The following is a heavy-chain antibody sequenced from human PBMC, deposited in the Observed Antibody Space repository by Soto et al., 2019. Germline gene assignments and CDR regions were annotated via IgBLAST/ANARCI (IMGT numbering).Heavy chain of an antibody. Sequence: QVQLQESGPGLVKPSETLSLTCTVSGGSISDYYWSWFRQAPGKGLDWIGYVYYSGSTNYNPSLXSXXTISVDTSKNQFSLKLSSVTAADTAISYGARPAIDWGQGTLVTVSS. V-gene: IGHV4-59*08. CDR2: VYYSGST. CDR3: ARPAID. CDR1: GGSISDYY. J-gene: IGHJ4*02.